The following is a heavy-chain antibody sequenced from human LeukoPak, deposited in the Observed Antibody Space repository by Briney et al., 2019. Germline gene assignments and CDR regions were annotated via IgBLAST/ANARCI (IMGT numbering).Heavy chain of an antibody. D-gene: IGHD3-22*01. Sequence: PGGSLRLSCAASGFTFSSYWMSWVRQAPGRGLEWVANIKQDGSEKYYVDSVKGRFTISRDNAKNSLYLQMNSLRAEDTAGYYCAREPFTYYYDSSGYSPWGQGTLVTVSS. CDR2: IKQDGSEK. V-gene: IGHV3-7*01. CDR3: AREPFTYYYDSSGYSP. J-gene: IGHJ5*02. CDR1: GFTFSSYW.